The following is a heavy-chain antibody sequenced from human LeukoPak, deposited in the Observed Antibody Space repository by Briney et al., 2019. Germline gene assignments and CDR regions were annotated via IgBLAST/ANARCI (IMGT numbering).Heavy chain of an antibody. V-gene: IGHV3-48*03. CDR2: ISSSGSTI. D-gene: IGHD5-18*01. CDR3: ARVGYSYGLDY. CDR1: GFTFSSYE. J-gene: IGHJ4*02. Sequence: GSLRLSCAASGFTFSSYETNWVRQAPGKGLEWVSYISSSGSTIYYADSVKGRFTISRDNAKNSLYLQMNSLRAEDTAVYYCARVGYSYGLDYWGQGTLVTVSS.